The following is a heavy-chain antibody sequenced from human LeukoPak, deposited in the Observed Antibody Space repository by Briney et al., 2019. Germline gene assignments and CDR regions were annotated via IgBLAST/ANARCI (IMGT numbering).Heavy chain of an antibody. V-gene: IGHV1-8*03. CDR3: ARDSSGSLGYYGMDV. CDR2: MDPNRGNT. J-gene: IGHJ6*02. D-gene: IGHD1-26*01. Sequence: GASVKVSCKASGYTFSSFDINWVRQAPGQGLEWMGWMDPNRGNTGYAQKFQGRVTITADKSTSTAYMELSSLRSEDTAVYYCARDSSGSLGYYGMDVWGQGTTVTVSS. CDR1: GYTFSSFD.